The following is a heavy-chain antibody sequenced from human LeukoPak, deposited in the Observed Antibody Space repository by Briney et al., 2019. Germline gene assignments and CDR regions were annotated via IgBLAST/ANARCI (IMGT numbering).Heavy chain of an antibody. Sequence: SETLSLTCTVSGGSISSYYWSWIRQPPGRGLEWIGYIYYSGSTNYNPSLKSRVTISVDTSKNQFSLKLSSVTAADTAVYYCARDSGWYPGYFDYWGQGTLVTVSS. D-gene: IGHD6-19*01. CDR1: GGSISSYY. CDR3: ARDSGWYPGYFDY. CDR2: IYYSGST. V-gene: IGHV4-59*01. J-gene: IGHJ4*02.